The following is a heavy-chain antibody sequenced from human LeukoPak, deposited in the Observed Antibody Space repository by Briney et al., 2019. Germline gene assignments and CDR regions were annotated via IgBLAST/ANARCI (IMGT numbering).Heavy chain of an antibody. CDR2: ISSSGSTI. CDR3: ARERLGSFDY. D-gene: IGHD7-27*01. J-gene: IGHJ4*02. V-gene: IGHV3-48*03. Sequence: TGGSLRLSCAASGFTFSSYEMNWVRQAPGKGLEWVSYISSSGSTIYYADSVKGRFTISRDNAKNSLYLQMNSLRAEDTAVYYCARERLGSFDYWGQGTLVTVSS. CDR1: GFTFSSYE.